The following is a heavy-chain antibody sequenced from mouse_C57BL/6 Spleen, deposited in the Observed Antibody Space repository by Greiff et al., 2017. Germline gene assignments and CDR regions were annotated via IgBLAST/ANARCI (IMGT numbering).Heavy chain of an antibody. V-gene: IGHV5-15*01. CDR1: GFTFSDYG. J-gene: IGHJ4*01. Sequence: EVQLQESGGGLVQPGGSLKLSCAASGFTFSDYGMAWVRQAPRRGPEWVACISNLADSIYYADTVTGRFTISRENAKNTLYLEMSCLRSEDTAMYYCATRKTYSSYHYYALAYWGQGTSVTVSS. D-gene: IGHD2-5*01. CDR3: ATRKTYSSYHYYALAY. CDR2: ISNLADSI.